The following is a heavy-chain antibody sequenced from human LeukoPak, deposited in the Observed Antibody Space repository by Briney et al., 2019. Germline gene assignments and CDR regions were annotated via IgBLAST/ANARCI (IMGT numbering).Heavy chain of an antibody. Sequence: GGSLRLSCAASEFTFTSYELNWVRQAPGKGLEWVSYISSSSSYTNYADSVKGRFTISRDNAKNSLYLQMNSLRAEDTAVYYCAREWYSGGPDWDWGQGTLVTVSS. CDR1: EFTFTSYE. D-gene: IGHD3-10*01. V-gene: IGHV3-21*05. J-gene: IGHJ4*02. CDR2: ISSSSSYT. CDR3: AREWYSGGPDWD.